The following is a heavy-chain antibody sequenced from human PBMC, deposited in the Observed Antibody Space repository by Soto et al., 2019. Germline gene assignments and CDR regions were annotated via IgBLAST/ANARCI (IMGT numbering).Heavy chain of an antibody. CDR1: GGSISSSSYY. J-gene: IGHJ4*02. V-gene: IGHV4-39*01. CDR2: IYYSGST. Sequence: QLQLQESGPGLVKPSETLSLTCTVSGGSISSSSYYWGWIRQPPGKGLEWIGSIYYSGSTYYNPSLKSRVTISVDTSKNQFSLKLSSVTAADTAVYYCARHTYYYGSGSYSYFDYWGQGTLVTVSS. CDR3: ARHTYYYGSGSYSYFDY. D-gene: IGHD3-10*01.